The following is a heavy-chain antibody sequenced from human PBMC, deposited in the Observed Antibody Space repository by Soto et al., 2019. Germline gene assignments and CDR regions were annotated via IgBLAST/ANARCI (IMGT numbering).Heavy chain of an antibody. CDR3: AKDWARMGYCSSTSCYWDAFDI. Sequence: EVQLLESGGGLVQPGGSLRLSCAASGFTFSSYAMSWVRQAPGKGLEWVSAISGSGGGTYYADSVKGRFTISRDNSKNTLYLQMNSLSAEDTAVYYCAKDWARMGYCSSTSCYWDAFDIWGQGTMVTVSS. CDR1: GFTFSSYA. J-gene: IGHJ3*02. D-gene: IGHD2-2*01. V-gene: IGHV3-23*01. CDR2: ISGSGGGT.